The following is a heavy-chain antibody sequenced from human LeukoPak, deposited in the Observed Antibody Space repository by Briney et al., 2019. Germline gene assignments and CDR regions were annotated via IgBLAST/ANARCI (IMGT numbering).Heavy chain of an antibody. CDR2: ISNSGTII. J-gene: IGHJ4*02. D-gene: IGHD6-19*01. V-gene: IGHV3-48*03. CDR1: GFTISSYW. Sequence: GGSLRLSCAASGFTISSYWMNWVRQAPGKGLEWVAYISNSGTIIYYAESVKGRFTISRDNAKNSLYLQMNSLRAEDTALYYCARDLAMAGRDLDYWGQGTLVTVSS. CDR3: ARDLAMAGRDLDY.